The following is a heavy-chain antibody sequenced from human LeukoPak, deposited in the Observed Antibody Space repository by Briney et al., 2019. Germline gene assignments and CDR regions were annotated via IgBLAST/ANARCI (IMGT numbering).Heavy chain of an antibody. CDR1: GGSFSGYY. D-gene: IGHD6-13*01. V-gene: IGHV4-34*01. CDR3: ARSNSWPVGWFDP. CDR2: INHSGST. J-gene: IGHJ5*02. Sequence: SETLSLTCAVYGGSFSGYYWSWIRQPPGKGLEWIGEINHSGSTNYNPSLKSRVTISVDTSKNQFSLKLTSMTAADTAVYFCARSNSWPVGWFDPWGQGTLVTVSS.